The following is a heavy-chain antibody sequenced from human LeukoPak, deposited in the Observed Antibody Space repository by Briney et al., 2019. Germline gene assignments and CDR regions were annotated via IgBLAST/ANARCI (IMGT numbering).Heavy chain of an antibody. CDR2: IRYDGSNK. D-gene: IGHD2-15*01. CDR3: ARGGYSLAAGTY. J-gene: IGHJ4*02. CDR1: GFIFSNLG. V-gene: IGHV3-30*02. Sequence: GGSLRLSCAASGFIFSNLGMHWVRQAPGKGLEWVSFIRYDGSNKYYGDSVKGRFTISRDNSKNTLYLQMNSLRADDTAVYYCARGGYSLAAGTYWGQGTLVTVSS.